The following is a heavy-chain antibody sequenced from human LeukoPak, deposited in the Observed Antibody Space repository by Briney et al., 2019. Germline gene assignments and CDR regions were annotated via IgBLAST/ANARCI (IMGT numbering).Heavy chain of an antibody. V-gene: IGHV3-15*01. CDR2: SKSKTDGGTT. CDR3: ATDGYCSAGSCYSYDI. D-gene: IGHD2-15*01. CDR1: GFTFSNAW. Sequence: GGSLRLSCAASGFTFSNAWVTWVRQAPGKGLEWVGRSKSKTDGGTTDYGAPVKGRFSISRDDSKSTLYLQMNSLKTEDTAVYYCATDGYCSAGSCYSYDIWGQGTLVTVSP. J-gene: IGHJ4*02.